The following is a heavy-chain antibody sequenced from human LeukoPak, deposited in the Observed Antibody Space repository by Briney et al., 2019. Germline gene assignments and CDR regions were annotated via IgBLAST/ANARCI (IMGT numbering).Heavy chain of an antibody. CDR2: IYYSGST. Sequence: PSETLSLTCTGSGGSISSYYWSWIRQPPGKGLEWIGYIYYSGSTNYNPCLKSRVTISVDTSKNQFSLKLSSVTAADTAVYYCARDPANYYDSSGYYFDAFDIWGQGTMVTVSS. D-gene: IGHD3-22*01. V-gene: IGHV4-59*01. CDR3: ARDPANYYDSSGYYFDAFDI. CDR1: GGSISSYY. J-gene: IGHJ3*02.